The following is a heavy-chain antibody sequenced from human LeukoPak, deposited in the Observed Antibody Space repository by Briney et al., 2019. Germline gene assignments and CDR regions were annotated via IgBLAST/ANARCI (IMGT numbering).Heavy chain of an antibody. CDR1: GYTFTSYY. Sequence: ASVKVSCKASGYTFTSYYMHWVRQAPGQGLEWMGIINPSGGSTSYAQKFQGRVTMTRDTSTSTVYMELSSLRSEDTAVYYRARLLGYCSGGSCSYYFDYWGQGTLVTVSS. V-gene: IGHV1-46*01. J-gene: IGHJ4*02. CDR3: ARLLGYCSGGSCSYYFDY. CDR2: INPSGGST. D-gene: IGHD2-15*01.